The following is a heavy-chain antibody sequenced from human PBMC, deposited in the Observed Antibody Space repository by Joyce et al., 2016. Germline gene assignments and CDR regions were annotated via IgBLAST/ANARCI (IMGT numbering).Heavy chain of an antibody. CDR1: GFTFSSDS. V-gene: IGHV3-21*01. CDR3: ARSSYTNGIFDY. CDR2: LSSSSSYI. J-gene: IGHJ4*02. D-gene: IGHD2-8*01. Sequence: EVQLVESGGGLVKPGGSLRLSCAASGFTFSSDSMSWVRQAQWKGLEWVSSLSSSSSYIKYTDSVKGRFTISRDNAKNSLYLQMNSLRVEDTAVYYCARSSYTNGIFDYWGQGTLVTVSS.